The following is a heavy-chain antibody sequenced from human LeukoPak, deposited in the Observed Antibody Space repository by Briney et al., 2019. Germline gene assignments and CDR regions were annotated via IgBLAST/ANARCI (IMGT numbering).Heavy chain of an antibody. Sequence: PGGSLRLSCAASGFTFSSYGMHWVRQAPGKGLEWVAVISYDGSNKYYADSVKGRFTISRDNSQNTLYLQMNSLRAEDTAVYYCAKDSSSQGTLDYWGQGTLVTVSS. CDR3: AKDSSSQGTLDY. CDR2: ISYDGSNK. J-gene: IGHJ4*02. CDR1: GFTFSSYG. D-gene: IGHD2-2*01. V-gene: IGHV3-30*18.